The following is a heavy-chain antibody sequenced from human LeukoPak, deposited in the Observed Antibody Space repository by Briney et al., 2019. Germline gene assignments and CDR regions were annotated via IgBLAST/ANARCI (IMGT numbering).Heavy chain of an antibody. CDR1: GFTFSSYA. CDR2: ISGSGGST. Sequence: PGGPLRLSCAASGFTFSSYAMSWVRQAPGKGLEWVSAISGSGGSTYYADSVKGRFTISRDNSKNTLYLQMNSLRAEDTAVYYCAKARRRVEMATIGDYYYYMDVWGKGTTVTVSS. D-gene: IGHD5-24*01. J-gene: IGHJ6*03. CDR3: AKARRRVEMATIGDYYYYMDV. V-gene: IGHV3-23*01.